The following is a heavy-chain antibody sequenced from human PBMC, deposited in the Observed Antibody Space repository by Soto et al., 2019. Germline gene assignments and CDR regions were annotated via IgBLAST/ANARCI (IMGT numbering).Heavy chain of an antibody. Sequence: QVQLQESGPGLVEPSQTLSLTCTGSGDSISSGYFWRWIRQSPGKGLECIGHTYNSGTTYNNPSLRSRGTISIDTSRNQFSLRLASVTAADTAVYYCARGPSADKIDYWGQGTLVTVSS. CDR1: GDSISSGYF. CDR2: TYNSGTT. CDR3: ARGPSADKIDY. D-gene: IGHD3-3*01. V-gene: IGHV4-30-4*01. J-gene: IGHJ4*02.